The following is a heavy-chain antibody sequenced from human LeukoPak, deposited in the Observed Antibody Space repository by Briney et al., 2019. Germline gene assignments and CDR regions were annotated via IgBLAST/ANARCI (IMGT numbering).Heavy chain of an antibody. CDR2: INPNSGGT. CDR3: ARGGFPADAPLVLDYFHH. J-gene: IGHJ1*01. Sequence: ASVKVSCKASGYTFTGYYIHWVRQAPGQGLEWMGWINPNSGGTNYAQKFQGRVTMTRDTSISTAYMELSRLRADDTAVYYCARGGFPADAPLVLDYFHHWGQGTLVTDSS. D-gene: IGHD5-18*01. V-gene: IGHV1-2*02. CDR1: GYTFTGYY.